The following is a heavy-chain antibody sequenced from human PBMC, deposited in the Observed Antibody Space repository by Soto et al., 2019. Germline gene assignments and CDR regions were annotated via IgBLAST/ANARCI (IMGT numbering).Heavy chain of an antibody. CDR3: ARDHDILTGYSDAFDI. V-gene: IGHV3-48*03. Sequence: GSLRLSCAASGFTFSSYEMNWVRQAPGKGLEWVSYISSSGSTIYYADSVKGRFTISRDNAKNSLYLQMNSLRAEDTAVYYCARDHDILTGYSDAFDIWGQGTMVTVSS. CDR2: ISSSGSTI. CDR1: GFTFSSYE. D-gene: IGHD3-9*01. J-gene: IGHJ3*02.